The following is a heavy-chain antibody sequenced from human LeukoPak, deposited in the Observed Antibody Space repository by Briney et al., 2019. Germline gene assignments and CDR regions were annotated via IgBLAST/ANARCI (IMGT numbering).Heavy chain of an antibody. J-gene: IGHJ4*02. CDR3: ARVQASGPIVVVTAIDY. Sequence: GGSLRLSCAASGFTFSNAWMTWVRQAPGKGLEWVSSISSSGTYIYYADSVKGRFTISRDNAKNSLYLQMNSLRAEDTAVYYCARVQASGPIVVVTAIDYWGQGALVTVSS. D-gene: IGHD2-21*02. CDR1: GFTFSNAW. V-gene: IGHV3-21*01. CDR2: ISSSGTYI.